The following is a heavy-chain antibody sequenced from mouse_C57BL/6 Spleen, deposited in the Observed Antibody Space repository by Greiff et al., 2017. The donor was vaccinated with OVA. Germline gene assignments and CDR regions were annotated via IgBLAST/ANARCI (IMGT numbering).Heavy chain of an antibody. J-gene: IGHJ1*03. Sequence: DVQLVESEGGLVQPGSSMKLSCTASGFTFSDYYMAWVRQVPEKGLEWVANINYDGSSTYYLDSLKSRFIISRDNAKNILYLQMSSLKSEDTATYYCARGEGYFDVWGTGTTVTVSS. CDR1: GFTFSDYY. CDR2: INYDGSST. V-gene: IGHV5-16*01. CDR3: ARGEGYFDV.